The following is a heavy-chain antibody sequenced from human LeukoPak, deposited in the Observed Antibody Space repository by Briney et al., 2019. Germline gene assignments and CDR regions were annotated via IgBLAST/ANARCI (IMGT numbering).Heavy chain of an antibody. Sequence: SETLSLTCTVSGGSISSYYWSWIRQPPGKGLEWIGYIYYSGSTNYNPSLKSRVTISVDTSKNQFSLKVSSVTAADTAVYYCARERRLLRGDAFDVWGQGTRVTVSS. CDR2: IYYSGST. CDR3: ARERRLLRGDAFDV. CDR1: GGSISSYY. J-gene: IGHJ3*01. D-gene: IGHD4-23*01. V-gene: IGHV4-59*12.